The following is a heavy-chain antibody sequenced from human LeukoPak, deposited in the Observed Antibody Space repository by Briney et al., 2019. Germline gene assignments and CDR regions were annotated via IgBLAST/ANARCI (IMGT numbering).Heavy chain of an antibody. V-gene: IGHV4-59*08. D-gene: IGHD6-19*01. Sequence: PSETLSLTCTVSGDSITSFYWSWIRQPPGKGLEWIGLIFRSGTTDYTPSLKTRVTMSIDTSKNQFSLNLSSVTASDTAVYYCARLPVGSEPAYWGPGTLVTVSS. J-gene: IGHJ4*02. CDR1: GDSITSFY. CDR2: IFRSGTT. CDR3: ARLPVGSEPAY.